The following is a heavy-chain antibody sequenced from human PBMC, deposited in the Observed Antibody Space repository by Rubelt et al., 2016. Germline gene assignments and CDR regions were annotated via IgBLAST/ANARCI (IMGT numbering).Heavy chain of an antibody. J-gene: IGHJ4*02. V-gene: IGHV4-59*12. CDR2: IYYSGST. D-gene: IGHD2-2*01. CDR3: ARVRVTKDIVVVPAAYPTPYFDY. Sequence: PGKGLEWIGYIYYSGSTNYNPSLKSRVTISVDTSKNQFSLKLSSVTAADTAVYYCARVRVTKDIVVVPAAYPTPYFDYWGQGTLVTVSS.